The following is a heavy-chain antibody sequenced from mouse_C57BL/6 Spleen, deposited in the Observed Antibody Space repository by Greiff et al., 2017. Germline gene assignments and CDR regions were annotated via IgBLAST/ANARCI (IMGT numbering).Heavy chain of an antibody. V-gene: IGHV5-9*01. J-gene: IGHJ4*01. CDR1: GFTFSSYT. CDR2: ISGGGGNT. CDR3: ARRDGTDAMDY. D-gene: IGHD4-1*01. Sequence: DVMLVESGGGLVKPGGSLKLSCAASGFTFSSYTMSWVRQTPEKRLEWVATISGGGGNTYYPDSVKGRFTISRDNAKNTLYLQMSSLRSEDTALYDCARRDGTDAMDYGGQGTSVTVSS.